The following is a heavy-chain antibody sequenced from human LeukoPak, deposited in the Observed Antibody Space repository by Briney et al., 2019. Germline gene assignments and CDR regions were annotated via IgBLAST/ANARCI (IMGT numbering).Heavy chain of an antibody. CDR1: GGSISSGDYY. CDR3: AIRSRDGYIHNVDY. D-gene: IGHD5-24*01. J-gene: IGHJ4*02. Sequence: PSETLSLTCTVSGGSISSGDYYWSWIRQPPGKGLEWIGEINHSGSTNYNPSLKSRVTISVDTSKNQFSLKLSSVTAADTAVYYCAIRSRDGYIHNVDYWGQGTLVTVSS. CDR2: INHSGST. V-gene: IGHV4-39*07.